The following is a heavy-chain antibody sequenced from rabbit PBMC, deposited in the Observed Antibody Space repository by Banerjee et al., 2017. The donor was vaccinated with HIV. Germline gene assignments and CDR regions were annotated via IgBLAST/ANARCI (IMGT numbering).Heavy chain of an antibody. J-gene: IGHJ4*01. CDR3: ARDAGSGAYIDGYFNL. CDR1: GFSFSSRYY. Sequence: QEQLEESGGDLVKPEGSLTLTCTASGFSFSSRYYMCWVRQAPGKGLEWIGCIYTGNGKTYYASWAKGRFTISKSSSTTVTLQMTSLTVADTATYFCARDAGSGAYIDGYFNLWGQGTLVTVS. V-gene: IGHV1S45*01. D-gene: IGHD8-1*01. CDR2: IYTGNGKT.